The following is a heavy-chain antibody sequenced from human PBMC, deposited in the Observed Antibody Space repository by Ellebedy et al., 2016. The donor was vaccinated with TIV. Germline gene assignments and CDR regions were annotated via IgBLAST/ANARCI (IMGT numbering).Heavy chain of an antibody. Sequence: SETLSLTCSVSGGSISRYYWAWIRQPPGQGLEWIGYIYYTGSTDYSPSLKSRVTIAVDRSRNQISLKLSSVTAADTAMYYCARDSKNGWAFDIWGQGTMVTVSS. CDR2: IYYTGST. CDR1: GGSISRYY. J-gene: IGHJ3*02. V-gene: IGHV4-59*01. CDR3: ARDSKNGWAFDI. D-gene: IGHD1-1*01.